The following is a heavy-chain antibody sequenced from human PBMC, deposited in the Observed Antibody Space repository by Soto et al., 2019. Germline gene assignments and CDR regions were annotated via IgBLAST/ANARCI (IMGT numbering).Heavy chain of an antibody. D-gene: IGHD2-2*01. J-gene: IGHJ5*02. Sequence: SETLSLTCAVYGGSFSGYYWSWIRQPPGEGLEWIGEINHSGSTNYNPSLKSRVTISVDTSKNQFSLKLSSVTAADTAVYYCARGFRKSCSSTSCYVDNWFDPWGQGTLVTVSS. CDR1: GGSFSGYY. V-gene: IGHV4-34*01. CDR3: ARGFRKSCSSTSCYVDNWFDP. CDR2: INHSGST.